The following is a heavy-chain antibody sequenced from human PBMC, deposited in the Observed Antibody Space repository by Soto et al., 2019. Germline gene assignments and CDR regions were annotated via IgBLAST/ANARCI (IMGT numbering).Heavy chain of an antibody. J-gene: IGHJ6*02. CDR3: AKDLSQVGYYYYGMDV. D-gene: IGHD2-2*01. Sequence: PGGSLRLSCAASGFAFSSYGMHWVRQAPGKGLEWVAVISYDGSNKYYADSVKGRFTISRDNSKNTLYLQMNSLRAEDTAVYYCAKDLSQVGYYYYGMDVWGQGTTVTVS. CDR2: ISYDGSNK. CDR1: GFAFSSYG. V-gene: IGHV3-30*18.